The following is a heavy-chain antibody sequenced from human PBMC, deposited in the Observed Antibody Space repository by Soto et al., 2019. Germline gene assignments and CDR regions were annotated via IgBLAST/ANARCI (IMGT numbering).Heavy chain of an antibody. Sequence: QITLKESGPTLVKPTQTLTLTCTFSGFSLSTSGVGVGWIRQPPGKALEWLALIYWDDDKRYSPSLKSRLTSTKDTSKNHVVLTLTTMDPVDTATYYCAHSVAERYYDFWSARPQGPPRSARFDYWGQGTLVTVSS. CDR1: GFSLSTSGVG. V-gene: IGHV2-5*02. J-gene: IGHJ4*02. D-gene: IGHD3-3*01. CDR2: IYWDDDK. CDR3: AHSVAERYYDFWSARPQGPPRSARFDY.